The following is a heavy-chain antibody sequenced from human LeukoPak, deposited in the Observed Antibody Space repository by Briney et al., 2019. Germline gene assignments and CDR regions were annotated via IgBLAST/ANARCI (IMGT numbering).Heavy chain of an antibody. D-gene: IGHD2-2*01. J-gene: IGHJ6*03. CDR3: AKDKRRVVPAGGYMDV. CDR2: ISYDGSNK. Sequence: PGGSLRLSCAASGFTFSSYAMHWVRQAPGKGLEWVAVISYDGSNKYYADSVKGRFTISRDNSKNTLYLQMNSLRAEDTAVYYCAKDKRRVVPAGGYMDVWGKGTTVTISS. V-gene: IGHV3-30*04. CDR1: GFTFSSYA.